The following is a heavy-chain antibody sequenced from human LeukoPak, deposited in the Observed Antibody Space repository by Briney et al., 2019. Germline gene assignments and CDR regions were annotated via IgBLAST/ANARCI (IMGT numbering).Heavy chain of an antibody. CDR1: GFTFSSYA. D-gene: IGHD3-3*01. CDR2: ISGSGGST. J-gene: IGHJ4*02. V-gene: IGHV3-23*01. CDR3: ASSTYYDFWSGYYNRAYYFDY. Sequence: GGSLRLSCAASGFTFSSYAMSWVRQAPGKGLEWVSAISGSGGSTYYADSAKGRFTISRDNSKNTLYLQMNSLRAEDTAVYYCASSTYYDFWSGYYNRAYYFDYWGQGTLVTVSS.